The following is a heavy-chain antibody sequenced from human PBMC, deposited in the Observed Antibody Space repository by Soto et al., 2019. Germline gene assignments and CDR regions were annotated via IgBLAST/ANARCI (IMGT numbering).Heavy chain of an antibody. CDR1: GGSISSSSYY. CDR2: IYYSGST. J-gene: IGHJ5*02. V-gene: IGHV4-39*02. D-gene: IGHD1-26*01. Sequence: SETLSLTCTVSGGSISSSSYYWGWIRQPPGKGLEWIGSIYYSGSTYYNPSLESRVTISVDTSKNHFSLKLSSVTAADTAVYYCATQEVGGSYVYTFDPWGQGTLVTVSS. CDR3: ATQEVGGSYVYTFDP.